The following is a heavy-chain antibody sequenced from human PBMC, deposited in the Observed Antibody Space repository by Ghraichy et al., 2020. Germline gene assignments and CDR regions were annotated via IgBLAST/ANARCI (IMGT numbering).Heavy chain of an antibody. CDR3: ARAYYDSGGYWLFDP. V-gene: IGHV4-30-2*01. D-gene: IGHD3-22*01. Sequence: SETLSLTCAVSGGSISSDAYSWSWIRQPPGKGLEWIGYIYHSGSTYYTPSLKSRVTMSVDRSQNQFSLKLSSVTAADTAVYYCARAYYDSGGYWLFDPWGQGTLVIVSS. J-gene: IGHJ5*02. CDR1: GGSISSDAYS. CDR2: IYHSGST.